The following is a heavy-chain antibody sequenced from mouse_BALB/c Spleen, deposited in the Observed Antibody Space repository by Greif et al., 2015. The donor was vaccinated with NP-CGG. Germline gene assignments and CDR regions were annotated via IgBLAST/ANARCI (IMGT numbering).Heavy chain of an antibody. CDR1: GYTFTDYY. D-gene: IGHD4-1*01. J-gene: IGHJ4*01. CDR3: ARRTGTEAMDY. CDR2: IYPGSGNT. V-gene: IGHV1-84*02. Sequence: LMDSGPELVKPGASVKISCKASGYTFTDYYINWVKQKPGRGLEWIGWIYPGSGNTKYNEKFKGKATLTVDTSSSTAYMQFSSLTSEDTAVYFCARRTGTEAMDYWGQGTSVTVSS.